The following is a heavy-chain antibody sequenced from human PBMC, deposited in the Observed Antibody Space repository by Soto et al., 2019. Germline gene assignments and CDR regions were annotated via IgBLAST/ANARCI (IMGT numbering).Heavy chain of an antibody. CDR1: GFTFSSYA. CDR3: AKHMSNGSPDY. Sequence: EVQLLESGGALVQPGGSLRLSCAASGFTFSSYAMSWVRQAPGKGLEWVSLISASGGGTYYADSVKGRFTISRDNAKNTLYLQMNSLSAADTALFYCAKHMSNGSPDYWGQGTLVTVSS. V-gene: IGHV3-23*01. CDR2: ISASGGGT. D-gene: IGHD2-8*01. J-gene: IGHJ4*02.